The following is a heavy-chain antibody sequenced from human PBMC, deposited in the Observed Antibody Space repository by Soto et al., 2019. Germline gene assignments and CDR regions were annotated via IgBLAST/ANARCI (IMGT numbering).Heavy chain of an antibody. D-gene: IGHD4-4*01. CDR1: GFTFSSYW. V-gene: IGHV3-74*01. Sequence: EVQLVESGGGLVQPGGSLRLSCAASGFTFSSYWMHWVRQAPGKGLVWVSRINSDGSSTSYADSVKGRFTISRDNAKNTLYLQMNSLRAEDTAVYYCARGAVTTFSRYYYYGMDVWGQGTTVTVSS. CDR3: ARGAVTTFSRYYYYGMDV. J-gene: IGHJ6*02. CDR2: INSDGSST.